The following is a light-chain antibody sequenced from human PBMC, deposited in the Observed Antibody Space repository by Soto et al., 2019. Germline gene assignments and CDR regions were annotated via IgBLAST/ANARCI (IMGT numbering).Light chain of an antibody. V-gene: IGLV1-47*01. CDR2: RNN. Sequence: QSVLTQPPSAFGTPGQRVTISCSGSSSNIGSNFVYWYQQFPGTAPKLLIYRNNQRPSGVPDRFSGSKSGTSASLAISGLPSEDEADYYCAAWDDSLSGWVFGGGTKLTVL. CDR1: SSNIGSNF. J-gene: IGLJ3*02. CDR3: AAWDDSLSGWV.